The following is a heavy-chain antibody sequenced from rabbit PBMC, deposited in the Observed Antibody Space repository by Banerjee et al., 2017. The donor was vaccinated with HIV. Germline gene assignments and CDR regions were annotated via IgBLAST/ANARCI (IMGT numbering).Heavy chain of an antibody. CDR3: ARDRDTGTAYYFDL. Sequence: LEESGGDLVKPGASLTLTCTASGFSFNIYEVCWVRQAPGKGLEWIACIYSGSSGNTWYASWAKGRFTISKTSSTTVTLQMTSLTAADTATYFCARDRDTGTAYYFDLWGQGTLVTVS. CDR2: IYSGSSGNT. J-gene: IGHJ3*01. CDR1: GFSFNIYE. V-gene: IGHV1S40*01. D-gene: IGHD7-1*01.